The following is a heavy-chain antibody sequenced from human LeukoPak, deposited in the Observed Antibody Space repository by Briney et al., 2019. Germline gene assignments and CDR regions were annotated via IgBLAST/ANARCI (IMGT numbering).Heavy chain of an antibody. CDR1: GGSISSGDYY. J-gene: IGHJ6*04. Sequence: SETLSLTCTVSGGSISSGDYYWSWLRQPPGKGLEWIGYIYYSGSTYYNPSLKSRVTISVDTSKNQFSLKLSSVTAADTAVYYCARDVEDCSSTSCYHYYYGMDVWGKGTTVTVSS. CDR2: IYYSGST. V-gene: IGHV4-30-4*01. D-gene: IGHD2-2*01. CDR3: ARDVEDCSSTSCYHYYYGMDV.